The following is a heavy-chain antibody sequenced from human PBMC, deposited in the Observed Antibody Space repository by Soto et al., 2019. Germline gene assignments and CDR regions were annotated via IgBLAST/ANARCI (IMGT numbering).Heavy chain of an antibody. CDR1: GGTFSSYT. D-gene: IGHD3-10*01. V-gene: IGHV1-69*02. CDR2: IIPILGIA. J-gene: IGHJ6*03. CDR3: ASHMVRGVIRSYYYYYMDV. Sequence: SVKVSCKASGGTFSSYTISWVRQAPGQVLEWMGRIIPILGIANYAQKFQGRVTITADKSTSTAYMELSSLRSEDTAVYYCASHMVRGVIRSYYYYYMDVWGKGTTVTVSS.